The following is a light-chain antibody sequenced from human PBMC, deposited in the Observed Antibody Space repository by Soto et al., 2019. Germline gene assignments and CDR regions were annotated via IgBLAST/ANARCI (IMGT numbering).Light chain of an antibody. CDR2: EVT. CDR1: SSY. CDR3: SSSAGFSNLV. Sequence: QSVLTQPPSASGSPGQSVTISCTGTSSYVSWYQHHPGKAPKLIIYEVTERPLGVPDRFSGSRSGNTASLTVSGLQAEDEADYYCSSSAGFSNLVFGGGTKLTVL. V-gene: IGLV2-8*01. J-gene: IGLJ2*01.